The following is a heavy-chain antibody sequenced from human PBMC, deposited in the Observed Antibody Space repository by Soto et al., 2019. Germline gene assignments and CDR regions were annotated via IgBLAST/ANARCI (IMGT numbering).Heavy chain of an antibody. CDR2: IYYSGSA. V-gene: IGHV4-59*13. CDR3: ARWTYCGGDSYWLDF. CDR1: GGSISGFY. D-gene: IGHD2-21*02. Sequence: SETLSLTCTISGGSISGFYWGWIRHPRGKGLEWIGNIYYSGSANYDPSLRSRVTISLNTSKNQSSLTLNSVTAADTAIYYCARWTYCGGDSYWLDFWGQGTLVTVSS. J-gene: IGHJ4*02.